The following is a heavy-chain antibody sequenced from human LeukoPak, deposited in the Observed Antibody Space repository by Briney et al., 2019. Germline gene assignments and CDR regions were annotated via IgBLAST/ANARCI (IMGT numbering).Heavy chain of an antibody. CDR1: GFTFSSYE. CDR2: ISPSGSTI. V-gene: IGHV3-48*03. D-gene: IGHD6-13*01. J-gene: IGHJ2*01. CDR3: ARRQPVVAATDPDWYFDL. Sequence: GGSLRLSCAASGFTFSSYEVNWVRQAPGKGLEWVSYISPSGSTIYYADSVKGRFTISRDNAKNSLFLQMNSLRAEDTAVYYCARRQPVVAATDPDWYFDLWGRGTLVTVPS.